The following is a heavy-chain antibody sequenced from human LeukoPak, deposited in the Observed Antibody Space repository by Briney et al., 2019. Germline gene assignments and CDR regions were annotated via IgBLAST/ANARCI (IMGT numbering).Heavy chain of an antibody. D-gene: IGHD6-6*01. CDR1: GGTFNRYG. J-gene: IGHJ6*03. CDR2: IIPLLGTP. V-gene: IGHV1-69*05. Sequence: SVKVSCKASGGTFNRYGFTWVRQAPGQGLEWMGGIIPLLGTPNYAQKFQGRVTITTDESTSTAYMEVSSLTSEDTAVYYCATTGQLVPDYYHYYMDVWGLGTTVTVSS. CDR3: ATTGQLVPDYYHYYMDV.